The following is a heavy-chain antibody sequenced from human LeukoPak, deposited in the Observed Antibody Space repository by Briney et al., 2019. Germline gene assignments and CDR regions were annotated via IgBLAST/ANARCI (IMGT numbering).Heavy chain of an antibody. CDR2: IYTSGST. V-gene: IGHV4-61*02. D-gene: IGHD5-24*01. J-gene: IGHJ5*02. CDR3: ARVEMATITVFP. Sequence: SETLSLTCTVSGGSISSGSYYWSWIRQPAGKGLEWIGRIYTSGSTNYNPSLKSRVTISVDTSKNQFSLKLSSVTAADTAVYYCARVEMATITVFPWGQGTLVTVSS. CDR1: GGSISSGSYY.